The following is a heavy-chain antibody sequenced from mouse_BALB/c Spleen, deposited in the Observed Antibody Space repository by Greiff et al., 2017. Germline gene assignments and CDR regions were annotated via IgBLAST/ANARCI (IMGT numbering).Heavy chain of an antibody. J-gene: IGHJ3*01. CDR2: IYPGDGDT. CDR1: GYAFSSYW. V-gene: IGHV1-80*01. D-gene: IGHD2-4*01. Sequence: LQESGAELVRPGSSVKISCKASGYAFSSYWMNWVKQRPGQGLEWIGQIYPGDGDTNYNGKFKGKATLTADKSSSTAYMQLSSLTSEDSAVYFCARGGMITTFSWFAYWGQGTLVTVSA. CDR3: ARGGMITTFSWFAY.